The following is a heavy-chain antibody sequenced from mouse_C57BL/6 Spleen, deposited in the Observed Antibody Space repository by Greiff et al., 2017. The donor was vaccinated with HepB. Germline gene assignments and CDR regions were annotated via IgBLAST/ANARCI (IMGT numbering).Heavy chain of an antibody. CDR2: INPSNGGT. Sequence: QVQLQQPGTELVKPGASVKLSCKASGYTFTSYWMHWVKQRPGQGLEWIGNINPSNGGTNYNEKFKSKATLTVDKSSSTAYMQLSSLTSEDYAVYYGARPHPYYYGSSYGFAYWGQGTLVTVAA. CDR1: GYTFTSYW. V-gene: IGHV1-53*01. CDR3: ARPHPYYYGSSYGFAY. D-gene: IGHD1-1*01. J-gene: IGHJ3*01.